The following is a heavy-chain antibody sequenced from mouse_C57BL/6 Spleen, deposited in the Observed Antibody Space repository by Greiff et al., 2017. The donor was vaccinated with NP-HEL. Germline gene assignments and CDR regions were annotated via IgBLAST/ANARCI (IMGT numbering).Heavy chain of an antibody. CDR1: GYTFTSYW. V-gene: IGHV1-52*01. Sequence: VQLQQPGAELVRPGSSVKLSCKASGYTFTSYWMHWVKQRPIQGLEWIGNIDPSDSETHYNQKFKDKATLTVDKSSSTAYMQLSSLTSEDSAVYYCKRSHYYGSREYCGVGGTETAVPVST. D-gene: IGHD1-1*01. CDR2: IDPSDSET. J-gene: IGHJ1*03. CDR3: KRSHYYGSREYCGV.